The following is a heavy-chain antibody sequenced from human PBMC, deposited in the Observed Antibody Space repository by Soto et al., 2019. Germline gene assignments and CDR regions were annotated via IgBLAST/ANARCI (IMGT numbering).Heavy chain of an antibody. CDR1: GFTFSSYW. CDR3: ARASGATYDHRDFLDV. D-gene: IGHD2-15*01. Sequence: PGGSLRLSCAASGFTFSSYWMSWVRQAPGKGLEWLANIKQDGSEKYYVDSVKGRFTSSRDNAKNSLYLQMNSLRAEDTAVYYCARASGATYDHRDFLDVCAQGTTVTGS. J-gene: IGHJ6*02. CDR2: IKQDGSEK. V-gene: IGHV3-7*01.